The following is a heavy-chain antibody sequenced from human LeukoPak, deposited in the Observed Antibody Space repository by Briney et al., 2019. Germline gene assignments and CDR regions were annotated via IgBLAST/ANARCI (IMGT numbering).Heavy chain of an antibody. J-gene: IGHJ4*02. V-gene: IGHV3-23*01. CDR1: GGSVSSGSYF. CDR2: IYENGGTT. CDR3: AKDFRIGYSAHFDY. D-gene: IGHD2-21*01. Sequence: ETLSLTCNVSGGSVSSGSYFWTWVRQAPEKGLEFVSGIYENGGTTYYADSVKGRFSISRDNSKNTLYLQMDSLRGEDTAVYYCAKDFRIGYSAHFDYWGQGALVTVSS.